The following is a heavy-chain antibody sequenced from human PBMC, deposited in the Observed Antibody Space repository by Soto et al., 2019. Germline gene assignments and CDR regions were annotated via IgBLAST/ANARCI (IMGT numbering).Heavy chain of an antibody. J-gene: IGHJ6*02. CDR1: GGSFSNHY. Sequence: NPSETLSLTCTVSGGSFSNHYWSWVRQPPGRGLEWIGNIFYDGTTNYNPSLRSPVTISIDTSKSQISLRLSSVTAADTAVYYCARDRSALAPYYYAMDVWGQGTTVTVSS. V-gene: IGHV4-59*11. CDR3: ARDRSALAPYYYAMDV. D-gene: IGHD5-18*01. CDR2: IFYDGTT.